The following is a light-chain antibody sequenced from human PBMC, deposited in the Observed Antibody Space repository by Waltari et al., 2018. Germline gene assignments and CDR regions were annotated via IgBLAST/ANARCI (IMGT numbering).Light chain of an antibody. V-gene: IGLV2-14*03. CDR2: DVT. CDR1: RSDVGAYTY. J-gene: IGLJ2*01. Sequence: QSALTQPASVSGSPGQSITISCTGTRSDVGAYTYVSWYQQHPGKAPKLIIYDVTHRPSGVSNRFSGSKSGNTASLTISRLQLEDEADYYCSSYRTSGTLVFGGGTKLTVL. CDR3: SSYRTSGTLV.